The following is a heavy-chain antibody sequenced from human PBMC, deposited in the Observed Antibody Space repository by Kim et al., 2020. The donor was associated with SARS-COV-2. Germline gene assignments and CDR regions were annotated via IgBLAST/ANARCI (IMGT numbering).Heavy chain of an antibody. CDR3: ARVFRGMDV. CDR2: SGST. D-gene: IGHD3-10*02. J-gene: IGHJ6*02. V-gene: IGHV4-59*01. Sequence: SGSTNYNPSHKGRVTISVDTSKNQFSLKLNSMTAADTGVYYCARVFRGMDVWGQGTTVIVSS.